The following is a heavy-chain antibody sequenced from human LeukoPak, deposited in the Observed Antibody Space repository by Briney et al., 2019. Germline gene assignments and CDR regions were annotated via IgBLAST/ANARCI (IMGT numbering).Heavy chain of an antibody. CDR2: MNPNSGNT. V-gene: IGHV1-8*01. D-gene: IGHD3-3*01. J-gene: IGHJ5*02. Sequence: GASVKVSCKASGYTFTSYDINWVRQATGQGLEWKGWMNPNSGNTGYAQKFQGRVTMTRNTSISTAYMELSSLRSEDTAVYYCARAYYDFWSGYYDWFDPWGQGTLVTVSS. CDR3: ARAYYDFWSGYYDWFDP. CDR1: GYTFTSYD.